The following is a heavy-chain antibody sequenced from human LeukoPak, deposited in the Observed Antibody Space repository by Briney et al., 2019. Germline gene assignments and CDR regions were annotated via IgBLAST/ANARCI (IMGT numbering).Heavy chain of an antibody. J-gene: IGHJ2*01. V-gene: IGHV4-39*01. CDR3: AKRYAVTSPGDVWYFDL. Sequence: PSETLSLTCTVSGGSISSSSYYWGWIRQPPGKGLEWIGSIYYSGSTYYNPSLKSRVTISVDTSKNQFSLKLSSVTAPDTAVYYCAKRYAVTSPGDVWYFDLWGRGTLVTVSS. D-gene: IGHD4-11*01. CDR2: IYYSGST. CDR1: GGSISSSSYY.